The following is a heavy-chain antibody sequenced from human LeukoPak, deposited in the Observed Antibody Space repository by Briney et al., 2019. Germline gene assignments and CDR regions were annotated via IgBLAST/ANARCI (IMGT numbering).Heavy chain of an antibody. J-gene: IGHJ3*02. CDR3: ARGLLWFGDGLGLDDAFDI. D-gene: IGHD3-10*01. Sequence: HSGGSLRLSCAASGFTFDDYAMHWVRQAPGKGLEWVSGISWNSGSIGYADSVKGRFTISRDNAKNSLYLQMNSLRAEDTAVYYCARGLLWFGDGLGLDDAFDIWGQGTMVTVSS. CDR2: ISWNSGSI. V-gene: IGHV3-9*01. CDR1: GFTFDDYA.